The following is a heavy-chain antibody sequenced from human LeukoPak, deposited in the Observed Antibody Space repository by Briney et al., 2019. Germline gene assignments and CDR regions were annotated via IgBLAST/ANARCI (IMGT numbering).Heavy chain of an antibody. CDR2: IKEDGTKK. D-gene: IGHD6-19*01. V-gene: IGHV3-7*03. CDR1: GFSFSSYW. Sequence: GGSLRLSCAASGFSFSSYWMNWVRRAPGKGLEWLANIKEDGTKKYYVDSVKGRFTISRDNAKDSLYLQMDSLRAEDTAVYYCARDPGRQYSSIADVWGQGTTVTVSS. J-gene: IGHJ6*02. CDR3: ARDPGRQYSSIADV.